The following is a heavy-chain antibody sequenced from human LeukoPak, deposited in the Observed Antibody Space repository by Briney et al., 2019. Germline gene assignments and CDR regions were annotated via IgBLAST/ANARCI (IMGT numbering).Heavy chain of an antibody. D-gene: IGHD2-2*01. CDR1: GRSVTGYY. V-gene: IGHV4-34*12. CDR2: IIHSGST. CDR3: ARVRSIVVVPANTRFDY. J-gene: IGHJ4*02. Sequence: SETLSLTCAVYGRSVTGYYWGSIRQPPGKGLEWIGEIIHSGSTNYNPSLKSQVTISVDTSKNQSSLKLSSVTAAYTAMYCCARVRSIVVVPANTRFDYWGQGTLVTVSS.